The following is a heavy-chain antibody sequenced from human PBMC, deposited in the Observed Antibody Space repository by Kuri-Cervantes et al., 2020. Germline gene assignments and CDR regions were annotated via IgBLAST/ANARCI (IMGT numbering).Heavy chain of an antibody. D-gene: IGHD6-13*01. V-gene: IGHV2-5*01. CDR3: AHSGYSSSWYEIPFDY. CDR1: GFSLSTSGVG. J-gene: IGHJ4*02. CDR2: IYWNDDK. Sequence: SGPTLAKPTQTLTLTCTFSGFSLSTSGVGVGWIRQPPGKALEWLALIYWNDDKRYSPSLKSRLTITKDTSKNQVVLTMTNMDPVDTATYYCAHSGYSSSWYEIPFDYWGQGTLVTVSS.